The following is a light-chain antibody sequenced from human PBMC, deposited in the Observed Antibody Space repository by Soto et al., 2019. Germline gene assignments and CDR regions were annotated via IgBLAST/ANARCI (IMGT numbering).Light chain of an antibody. V-gene: IGKV1-27*01. CDR1: QSISNL. Sequence: DIQMTQSPSSLSASVGDRVTITCRASQSISNLLAWYQQKPGKAPKLLIYAASTLQSGVPSRISGSGSGTDFTLTISSLQPEDVATYYCQKYSSAPFTFGPGTKVDIK. J-gene: IGKJ3*01. CDR2: AAS. CDR3: QKYSSAPFT.